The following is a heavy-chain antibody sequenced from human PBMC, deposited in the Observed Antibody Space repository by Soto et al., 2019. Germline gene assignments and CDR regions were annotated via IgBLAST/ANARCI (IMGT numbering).Heavy chain of an antibody. Sequence: QVQLVQSGAEVRKPGASVKVSCKASGYTFMNYGITWVRQAPGQGLEGMGWISAYNSNTNYAQKLQGRVTMTTDTATSTAYLELRSLRSADTAEYLRACGDSYGTRGGDYWGLDLWGQGIPVAVSS. V-gene: IGHV1-18*01. CDR3: ACGDSYGTRGGDYWGLDL. CDR2: ISAYNSNT. D-gene: IGHD5-18*01. J-gene: IGHJ6*02. CDR1: GYTFMNYG.